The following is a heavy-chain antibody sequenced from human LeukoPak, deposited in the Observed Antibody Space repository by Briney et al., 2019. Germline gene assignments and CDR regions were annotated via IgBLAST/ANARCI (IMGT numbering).Heavy chain of an antibody. CDR2: INHSGNT. CDR3: ARAGVWLPAV. J-gene: IGHJ4*02. CDR1: GASISSDKW. D-gene: IGHD3-9*01. Sequence: PSGTLCLTCAVSGASISSDKWWSWVRQPPGKGLEWIWEINHSGNTNYSPSLKSRVTMSTDKSKNEFSLRLTSVTAADTAVYYCARAGVWLPAVWGQGTLVTVSS. V-gene: IGHV4-4*02.